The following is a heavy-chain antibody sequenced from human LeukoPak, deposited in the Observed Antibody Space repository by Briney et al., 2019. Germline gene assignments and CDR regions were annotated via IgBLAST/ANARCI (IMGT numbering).Heavy chain of an antibody. V-gene: IGHV4-59*01. D-gene: IGHD3-10*01. CDR1: RGSISGYS. CDR2: IYYSGDT. J-gene: IGHJ5*02. CDR3: ARGGYYGSGNDFRFDP. Sequence: KPSETLSLTCTVSRGSISGYSWSWIRQSPGGGLEWIGYIYYSGDTAYNPSLRSRVTMSVDTSKNQFSLKLSSVTAAATAVYYCARGGYYGSGNDFRFDPWGQGTLVTVSS.